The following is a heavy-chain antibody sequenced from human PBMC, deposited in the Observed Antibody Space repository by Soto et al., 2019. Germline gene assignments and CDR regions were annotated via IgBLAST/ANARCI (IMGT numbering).Heavy chain of an antibody. Sequence: QVQLVESGGGVVQPGRSLRLSCAASGFTFSSYGMHWVHQAPGKGLEWVAVIWYDGSNKYYADSVKGRFTISRDNSKNTLYLHMNSLRAEDTAVYYCARGEGYCSGGSCYPSYFDYWGQGTLVTVSS. V-gene: IGHV3-33*01. J-gene: IGHJ4*02. D-gene: IGHD2-15*01. CDR1: GFTFSSYG. CDR2: IWYDGSNK. CDR3: ARGEGYCSGGSCYPSYFDY.